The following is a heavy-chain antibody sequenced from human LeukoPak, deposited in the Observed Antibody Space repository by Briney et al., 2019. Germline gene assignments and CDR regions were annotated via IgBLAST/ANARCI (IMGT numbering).Heavy chain of an antibody. CDR1: GGSISSYY. D-gene: IGHD3-10*01. CDR2: IYYSGST. Sequence: PSETLSLTCTVSGGSISSYYWSWIRQPPGKGLEWIGYIYYSGSTNYNPSLKSRVTISVDTSKNQFSLKLSSVTAADTAVYYCARESGSGSYYDLEPPYYFDYWGQGTLVTVSS. V-gene: IGHV4-59*12. CDR3: ARESGSGSYYDLEPPYYFDY. J-gene: IGHJ4*02.